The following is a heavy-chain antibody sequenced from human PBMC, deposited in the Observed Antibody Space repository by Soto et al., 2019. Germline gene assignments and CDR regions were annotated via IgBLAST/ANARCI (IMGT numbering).Heavy chain of an antibody. CDR3: ASSITGTGGA. CDR1: GGTFSSYT. D-gene: IGHD1-20*01. V-gene: IGHV1-69*02. J-gene: IGHJ5*02. CDR2: IIPILGIA. Sequence: QVQLVQSGAEVKKPGSSVKVSCKASGGTFSSYTISWVRQAPGQGLEWMGRIIPILGIANYAQKFQGRVTITADKSTSQGYMELSRLRAEETAVYYCASSITGTGGAWCQGTLVTVSS.